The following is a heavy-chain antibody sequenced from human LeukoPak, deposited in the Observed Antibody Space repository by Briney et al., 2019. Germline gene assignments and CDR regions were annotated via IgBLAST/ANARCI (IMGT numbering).Heavy chain of an antibody. Sequence: ASVKVSCKASGYTFTGYYMHWVRQAPGQGLEWMGRINPNSGGTNYAQKFQGRVTMTRDTSISTAYMELSRLRPDDTAVYYCARDPRLDYYDSSGPAPWGQGTLVTVSS. V-gene: IGHV1-2*06. CDR2: INPNSGGT. CDR1: GYTFTGYY. CDR3: ARDPRLDYYDSSGPAP. D-gene: IGHD3-22*01. J-gene: IGHJ5*02.